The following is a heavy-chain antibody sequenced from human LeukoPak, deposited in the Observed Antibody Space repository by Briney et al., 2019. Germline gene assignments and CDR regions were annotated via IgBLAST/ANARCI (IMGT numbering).Heavy chain of an antibody. CDR2: TSYDGTSK. V-gene: IGHV3-30-3*01. CDR1: GFTFSNYA. J-gene: IGHJ4*02. CDR3: TRVVYSGSGSYGGFDH. D-gene: IGHD3-10*01. Sequence: PGMSLRLSCEASGFTFSNYAMHWVRQAPGKGLEWVVVTSYDGTSKYYADSVKGRFTISRDNSKNTLYLQLNSLRPEDTAVYYCTRVVYSGSGSYGGFDHWGQGTLVTVSS.